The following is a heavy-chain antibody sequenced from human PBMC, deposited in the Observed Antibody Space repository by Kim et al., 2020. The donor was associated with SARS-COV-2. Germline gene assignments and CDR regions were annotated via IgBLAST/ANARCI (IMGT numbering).Heavy chain of an antibody. CDR2: IKSKTDGGTT. Sequence: GGSLRLSCAASGFTFSNAWMSWVRQAPGKGLEWVGRIKSKTDGGTTDYAAPVKGRFTISRDDSKNTLYLQMNRLKTEDTAVYDCTTDIERWLQSGPDYWGQGTLVTVSS. J-gene: IGHJ4*02. CDR1: GFTFSNAW. CDR3: TTDIERWLQSGPDY. D-gene: IGHD5-12*01. V-gene: IGHV3-15*01.